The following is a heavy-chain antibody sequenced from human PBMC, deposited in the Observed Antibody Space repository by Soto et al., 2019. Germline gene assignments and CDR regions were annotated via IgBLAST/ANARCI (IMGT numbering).Heavy chain of an antibody. CDR2: IYYSGST. D-gene: IGHD2-21*02. V-gene: IGHV4-30-4*01. CDR1: GGSISSGDYY. CDR3: ARALGWGVVTGYFDY. Sequence: QVQLQESGPGLVKPSQTLSLTCTVSGGSISSGDYYWSWIRQPPGKGLEWIGYIYYSGSTYYNPSLKSRVTTSVDPSKNQFSLKLSSVTAAATAVYYCARALGWGVVTGYFDYWGQGTLVTVSS. J-gene: IGHJ4*02.